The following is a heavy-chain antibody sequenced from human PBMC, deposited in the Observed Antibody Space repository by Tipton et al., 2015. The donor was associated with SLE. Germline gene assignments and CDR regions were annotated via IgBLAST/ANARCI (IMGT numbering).Heavy chain of an antibody. CDR2: IHDSGAT. Sequence: TLSLTCTVSGGSIRSGDYYWSWIRQHPGKGLEWIGYIHDSGATFYNPSLRNRSAISVDTSQNQFSLRLTSVTAADTAVYYCARHLGASFDFWGQGILVTVSS. V-gene: IGHV4-31*03. CDR1: GGSIRSGDYY. J-gene: IGHJ4*02. CDR3: ARHLGASFDF.